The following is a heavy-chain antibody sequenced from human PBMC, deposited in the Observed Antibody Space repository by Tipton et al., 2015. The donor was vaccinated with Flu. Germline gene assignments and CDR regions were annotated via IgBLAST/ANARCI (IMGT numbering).Heavy chain of an antibody. D-gene: IGHD6-6*01. CDR1: GGSISSYY. CDR2: IYYSGST. J-gene: IGHJ4*02. Sequence: TLSLTCTVSGGSISSYYWSWIRQPPGKGLEWIGYIYYSGSTNYNPSLKSRVTISVDTSKNQFSLKLSSVTAADTAVYYCAGMILLGAARPVFDYWGQGTLVTVSS. CDR3: AGMILLGAARPVFDY. V-gene: IGHV4-59*01.